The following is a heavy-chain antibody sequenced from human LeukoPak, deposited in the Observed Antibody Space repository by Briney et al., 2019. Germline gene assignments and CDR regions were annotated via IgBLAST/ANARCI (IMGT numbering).Heavy chain of an antibody. CDR3: VRDGVGAPPFDY. Sequence: GGSLRLSCAASAFTFRSYWMSWVRQAPGKGLEWVANIKEDGSENYYVDSVKGRFTISRDNAKNTLLLQMNSLRAEDTAVYYCVRDGVGAPPFDYWGQEVLVTVSS. V-gene: IGHV3-7*01. CDR1: AFTFRSYW. J-gene: IGHJ4*02. D-gene: IGHD1-26*01. CDR2: IKEDGSEN.